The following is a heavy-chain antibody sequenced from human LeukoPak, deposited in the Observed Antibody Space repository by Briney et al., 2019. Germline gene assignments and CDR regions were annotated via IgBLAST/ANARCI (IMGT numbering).Heavy chain of an antibody. CDR2: ISKDGRKN. V-gene: IGHV3-30*04. D-gene: IGHD3-16*01. Sequence: GGSLRLSCEASGFSFSTSGLHWVRQAPGKGLEWMAVISKDGRKNHYADSVKGRFTISRDNSKSTLFLQMNSLRPEDTGIYYCARDLLDYGTAYYDVGIFDSWGQGTRVTVSS. CDR1: GFSFSTSG. CDR3: ARDLLDYGTAYYDVGIFDS. J-gene: IGHJ4*02.